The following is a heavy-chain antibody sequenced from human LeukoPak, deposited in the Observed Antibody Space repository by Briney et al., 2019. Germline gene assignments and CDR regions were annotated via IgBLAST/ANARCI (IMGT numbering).Heavy chain of an antibody. J-gene: IGHJ4*02. Sequence: PGGSLRLSCAASGFTFSSYAMSWVRQAPGKGLEWVSAISGSGGSTYYADSVKGRFTISRDNSKNTLYLQMNSLRAEDTAVYYCAKTHNSGGSRKRHYWGQGTLVTVSS. V-gene: IGHV3-23*01. CDR2: ISGSGGST. CDR3: AKTHNSGGSRKRHY. D-gene: IGHD2-15*01. CDR1: GFTFSSYA.